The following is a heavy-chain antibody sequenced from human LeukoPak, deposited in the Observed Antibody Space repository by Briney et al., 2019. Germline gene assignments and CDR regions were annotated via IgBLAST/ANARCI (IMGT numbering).Heavy chain of an antibody. D-gene: IGHD3-3*01. V-gene: IGHV1-46*01. CDR1: GYTFTSYD. CDR2: INPSGGST. Sequence: ASVKVSCKASGYTFTSYDINWVRQATGQGLEWMGIINPSGGSTSYAQKFQGRATMTRDTSTSTVYMELSSLRSEDTAVYYCARDLTSLRFLEWSPGGFDPWGQGTLVTVSS. CDR3: ARDLTSLRFLEWSPGGFDP. J-gene: IGHJ5*02.